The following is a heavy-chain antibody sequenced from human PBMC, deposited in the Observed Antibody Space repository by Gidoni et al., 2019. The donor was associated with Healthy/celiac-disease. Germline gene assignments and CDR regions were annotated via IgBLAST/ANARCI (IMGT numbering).Heavy chain of an antibody. V-gene: IGHV3-74*01. CDR2: INSDGSST. J-gene: IGHJ3*02. CDR3: ARDRLVDGLDAFDI. D-gene: IGHD2-8*01. Sequence: EVQLVESGGGLVQPGGSLRLSCAASGFTFSSYWMHWVRQATGKGLVWVSRINSDGSSTSYADSVKGRFTISRDNAKNTLYLQMNSLRAEDTAVYYCARDRLVDGLDAFDIWGQGTMVTVSS. CDR1: GFTFSSYW.